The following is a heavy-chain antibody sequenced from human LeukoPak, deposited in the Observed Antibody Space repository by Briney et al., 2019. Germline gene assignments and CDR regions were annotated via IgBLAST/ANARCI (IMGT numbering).Heavy chain of an antibody. J-gene: IGHJ4*02. Sequence: NSSETLSLTCTVSGGSISNYYWSWIRQPPGKGLEWIGYIYYSGSTNYNPSLKSRVTISLDTSKNQFSLKLSSVTAADTAVYYCARVPGGGSHLFDYWGQGTLVTVSS. CDR2: IYYSGST. D-gene: IGHD1-26*01. V-gene: IGHV4-59*01. CDR1: GGSISNYY. CDR3: ARVPGGGSHLFDY.